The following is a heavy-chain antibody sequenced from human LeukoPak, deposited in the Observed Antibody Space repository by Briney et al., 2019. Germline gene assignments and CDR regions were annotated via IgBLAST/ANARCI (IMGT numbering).Heavy chain of an antibody. V-gene: IGHV1-2*02. CDR1: GYTFTVYY. CDR3: GRVKNGY. Sequence: ASVKVSCKASGYTFTVYYMHWVPQAPGQGLEWIEWINHNSGGTNYAQKFQGRVTMTRDTSISRAYMELSRLRSDDTAVYYCGRVKNGYWGQGTLVTVSS. CDR2: INHNSGGT. D-gene: IGHD2-8*01. J-gene: IGHJ4*02.